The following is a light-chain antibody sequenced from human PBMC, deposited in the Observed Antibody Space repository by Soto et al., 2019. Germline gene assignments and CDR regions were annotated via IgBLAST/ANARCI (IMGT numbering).Light chain of an antibody. V-gene: IGKV3-20*01. CDR2: GES. CDR1: QSVSSTY. J-gene: IGKJ2*01. CDR3: QQYGSSPPMYT. Sequence: EIVLTQSPGTLSLSPGEGATLSCRASQSVSSTYLAWYQQKPGQAPRLLIYGESSRATGIPDRFSGSASGTDFTLTISRLEPEDFAVYYCQQYGSSPPMYTFGQGTKLEIK.